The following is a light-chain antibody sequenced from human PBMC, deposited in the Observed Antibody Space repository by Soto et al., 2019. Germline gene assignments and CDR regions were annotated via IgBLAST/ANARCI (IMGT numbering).Light chain of an antibody. CDR2: DVS. Sequence: QSVLTQPRSVSGSPGQSVTISCTGTSSDVGGYNYVSWYQQHPGKAPKLMIYDVSKRPSGVPDRSSGSKSGNTASLTISGLQAEDEADYYCCSYAGSYTFWVFGGGTKLTVL. CDR1: SSDVGGYNY. V-gene: IGLV2-11*01. J-gene: IGLJ3*02. CDR3: CSYAGSYTFWV.